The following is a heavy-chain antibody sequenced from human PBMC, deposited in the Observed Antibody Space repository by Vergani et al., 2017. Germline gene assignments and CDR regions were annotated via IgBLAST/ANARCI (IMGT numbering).Heavy chain of an antibody. CDR2: ISYDGSNK. D-gene: IGHD2-21*02. V-gene: IGHV3-30*18. J-gene: IGHJ6*02. CDR1: GFTFSSYG. CDR3: AKVLAKQRLLRFGDFYYGVDV. Sequence: QVQLVESGGGVVQPGRSLRLSCAASGFTFSSYGMHWVRQAPGKGLEWVAVISYDGSNKYYADSVKGRFTISRDNSKNTLYLQMNSLGAEDTAVYYGAKVLAKQRLLRFGDFYYGVDVWGQGTTVTVSS.